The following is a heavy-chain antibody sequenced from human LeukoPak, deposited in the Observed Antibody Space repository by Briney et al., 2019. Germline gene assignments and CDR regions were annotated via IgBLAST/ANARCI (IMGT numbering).Heavy chain of an antibody. J-gene: IGHJ4*02. CDR3: ANSHESSGYYYVG. CDR1: GFTFRSYA. D-gene: IGHD3-22*01. Sequence: PGGSLRLSCAASGFTFRSYAMSWVRQAPGKGLEWVSSIDGSGGSTYYADSVKGRFTISRDNSKNTLSLQMNSLRADDTAVYYCANSHESSGYYYVGWGQGTLVTVSS. V-gene: IGHV3-23*01. CDR2: IDGSGGST.